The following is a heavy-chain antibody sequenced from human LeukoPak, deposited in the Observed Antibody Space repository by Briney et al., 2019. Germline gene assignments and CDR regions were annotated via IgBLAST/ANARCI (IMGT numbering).Heavy chain of an antibody. CDR2: ISSSGSTI. V-gene: IGHV3-48*03. CDR3: ASTGVVVTARDY. Sequence: GGSLRLSCAASGFTFSSYEMNWVRQAPGKGLEWVSYISSSGSTIYYADSVKGRFTISRDNAKNSLYLQMNSLRAEDTAVYCCASTGVVVTARDYWGRGTLVTVSS. CDR1: GFTFSSYE. J-gene: IGHJ4*02. D-gene: IGHD2-21*02.